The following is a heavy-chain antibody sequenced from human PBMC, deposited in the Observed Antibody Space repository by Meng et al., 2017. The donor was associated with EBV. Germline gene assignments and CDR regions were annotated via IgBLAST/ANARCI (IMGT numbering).Heavy chain of an antibody. V-gene: IGHV1-69*01. D-gene: IGHD3-10*01. CDR1: GAPFRYYA. Sequence: VRLGHSAGELNMPGLSVKVSCQTSGAPFRYYANSWVRQAPRQGLEWLGGFLPRLGAPNYAQKFHGRVNITADESTSTHYMDLSSLRSEDTAIYYCASESGRGYTPDYWGQGTLVTVSS. CDR2: FLPRLGAP. J-gene: IGHJ4*02. CDR3: ASESGRGYTPDY.